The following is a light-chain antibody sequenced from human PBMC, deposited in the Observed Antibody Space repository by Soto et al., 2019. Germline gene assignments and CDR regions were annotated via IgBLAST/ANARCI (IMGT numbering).Light chain of an antibody. CDR2: EVS. CDR3: SSYTSSSTYVV. J-gene: IGLJ2*01. V-gene: IGLV2-14*01. CDR1: SSDVGGYNY. Sequence: ALTQPASVSGSPGQSITISCTGTSSDVGGYNYVSWYQHHPGKAPKLMIYEVSNRPSGVSNRFSGSKSGNTASLTISGLQAEDEAGYYCSSYTSSSTYVVFGGGTKVTVL.